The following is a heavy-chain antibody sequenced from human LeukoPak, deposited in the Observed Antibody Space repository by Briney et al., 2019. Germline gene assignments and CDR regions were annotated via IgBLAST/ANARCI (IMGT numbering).Heavy chain of an antibody. CDR1: GYTFTSYY. CDR3: ARGITIFGVVTLPLNY. V-gene: IGHV1-46*01. CDR2: INPSGGST. Sequence: ASVKVSCKASGYTFTSYYMHWVRQAPGQGLEWMGIINPSGGSTSYAQKFQGRVTMTRDTSTSTVYMELSSPRSEDTAVYYCARGITIFGVVTLPLNYWGQGTLVTVSS. D-gene: IGHD3-3*01. J-gene: IGHJ4*02.